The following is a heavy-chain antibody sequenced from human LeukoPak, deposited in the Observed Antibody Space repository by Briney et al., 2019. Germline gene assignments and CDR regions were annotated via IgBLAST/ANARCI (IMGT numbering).Heavy chain of an antibody. V-gene: IGHV1-18*01. CDR2: ISAYNGNT. CDR3: ARQMTTLTDDYFDY. J-gene: IGHJ4*01. CDR1: GYTFTSYG. Sequence: ASVKVSCKASGYTFTSYGISWVRQAPGQGLEWMGWISAYNGNTNYAQKLQGRVTMTTDTSTSTAYMELRSLRSDDTAVYYCARQMTTLTDDYFDYGGQEPWSPSPQ. D-gene: IGHD4-11*01.